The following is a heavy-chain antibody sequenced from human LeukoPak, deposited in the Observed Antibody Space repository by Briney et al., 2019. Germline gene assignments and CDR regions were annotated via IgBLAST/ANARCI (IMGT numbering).Heavy chain of an antibody. Sequence: GASVKVSCKASGYTFTSYYMHWVRQAPGQGLEWMGIINPSGGSTNYAQKFQGRVTITADKSTSTAYMELSSLRSEDTAVYYCARSHDSSGLRDYWGQGTLVTVSS. J-gene: IGHJ4*02. D-gene: IGHD3-22*01. CDR3: ARSHDSSGLRDY. CDR2: INPSGGST. V-gene: IGHV1-46*01. CDR1: GYTFTSYY.